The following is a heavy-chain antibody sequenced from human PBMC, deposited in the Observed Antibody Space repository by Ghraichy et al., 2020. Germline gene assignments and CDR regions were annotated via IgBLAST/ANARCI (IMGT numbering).Heavy chain of an antibody. V-gene: IGHV6-1*01. D-gene: IGHD6-13*01. J-gene: IGHJ4*02. CDR1: GDSVSSNSAA. Sequence: SQTLSLTCAISGDSVSSNSAAWNWIRQSPSRGLEWLGRTYYRSKWYNDYAVSVKSRITINPDTSKNQFSLQLNSVTPEDTAVYYCARANLFGSSWEYYFDYWGQVTLVTVSS. CDR3: ARANLFGSSWEYYFDY. CDR2: TYYRSKWYN.